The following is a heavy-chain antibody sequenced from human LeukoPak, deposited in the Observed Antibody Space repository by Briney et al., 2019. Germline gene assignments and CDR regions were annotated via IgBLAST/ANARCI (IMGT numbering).Heavy chain of an antibody. CDR1: ESTFSNYW. J-gene: IGHJ5*02. CDR3: AKKDSGGSYNWFDP. D-gene: IGHD3-22*01. V-gene: IGHV3-7*03. CDR2: IKQDGSEK. Sequence: QPGGSLRLSCTDSESTFSNYWMSWVRQAPGKGLEWVANIKQDGSEKYYVDSVRGRFTISRDNAENSLYLQMNSLRAEDTAVYYCAKKDSGGSYNWFDPWGQGTLVTVSS.